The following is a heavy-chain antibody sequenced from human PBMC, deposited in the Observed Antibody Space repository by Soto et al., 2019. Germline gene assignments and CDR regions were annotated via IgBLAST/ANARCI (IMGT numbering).Heavy chain of an antibody. Sequence: SETLSLTCTVSGGSISSYYWSWIRQPPGKGLEWIGYIYYSGSTNYNPSLKSRVTISVDTSKNQFSLKLSSVTAADTAVYYCARPVVAATGGWFDPWGQGTLVTVSS. CDR3: ARPVVAATGGWFDP. CDR2: IYYSGST. V-gene: IGHV4-59*01. CDR1: GGSISSYY. D-gene: IGHD2-15*01. J-gene: IGHJ5*02.